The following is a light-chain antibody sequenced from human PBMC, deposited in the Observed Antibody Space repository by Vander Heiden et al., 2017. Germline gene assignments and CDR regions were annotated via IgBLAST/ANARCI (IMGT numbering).Light chain of an antibody. V-gene: IGLV1-44*01. CDR3: ASWDDTVSAVV. Sequence: SVLTQPPSASGAPGQRLTISCSGRTPNLGSNNVNWYQQLPGAAPKLLIYTNNQRPSGVPDRFSGSTSGSSASLAISGLQADDESDFYCASWDDTVSAVVFGGGTKVTVL. J-gene: IGLJ2*01. CDR1: TPNLGSNN. CDR2: TNN.